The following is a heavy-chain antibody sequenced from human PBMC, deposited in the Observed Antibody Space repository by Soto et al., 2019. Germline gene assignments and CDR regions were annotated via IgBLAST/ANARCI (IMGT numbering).Heavy chain of an antibody. J-gene: IGHJ4*02. Sequence: QVQLVESGGGVVRPGRSLRLSCAASGFTFRNYGMHWARQAPGKGLEWVAVILHDGSDKYYADSMKGRFIISRDNSENTLFLNMNSLKPEDTGGYYCAKENQHAVHDYWGQGTLVTVSS. D-gene: IGHD2-21*01. CDR2: ILHDGSDK. CDR1: GFTFRNYG. V-gene: IGHV3-30*18. CDR3: AKENQHAVHDY.